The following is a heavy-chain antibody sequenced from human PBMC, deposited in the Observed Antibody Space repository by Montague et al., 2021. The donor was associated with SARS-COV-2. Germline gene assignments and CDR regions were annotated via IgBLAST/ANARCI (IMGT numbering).Heavy chain of an antibody. CDR3: ARVARYCTNGVCQTYYYGLDV. CDR2: MYYSGST. Sequence: SETLSLTCIVSGGSTNYYYWSWIRQSLGKGLEWIGYMYYSGSTNYNPSLKSRVTTSIDRSKNQFSLKLRSVTAADTAVYYCARVARYCTNGVCQTYYYGLDVWGQGTTVTVSS. D-gene: IGHD2-8*01. V-gene: IGHV4-59*01. CDR1: GGSTNYYY. J-gene: IGHJ6*02.